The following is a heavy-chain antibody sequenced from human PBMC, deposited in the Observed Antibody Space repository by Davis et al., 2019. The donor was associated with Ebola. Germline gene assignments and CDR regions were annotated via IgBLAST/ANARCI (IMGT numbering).Heavy chain of an antibody. CDR1: GYSFTSYW. Sequence: GESLKVSCKGSGYSFTSYWIGWVRQMPGKGLEWMGIIYPGDSDTRYSPSFQGQVTISADKSIATAYLQWSSLKAPDTAMYYCARSPAPYDFWTGYAYYFDYWAQGTLVTVSS. D-gene: IGHD3/OR15-3a*01. V-gene: IGHV5-51*01. J-gene: IGHJ4*02. CDR3: ARSPAPYDFWTGYAYYFDY. CDR2: IYPGDSDT.